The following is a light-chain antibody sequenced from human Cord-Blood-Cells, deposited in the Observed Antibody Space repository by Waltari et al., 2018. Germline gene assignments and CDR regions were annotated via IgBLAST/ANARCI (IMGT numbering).Light chain of an antibody. CDR3: QQYNNWPLT. Sequence: EIVLTHSAATLSVSPGERATIPCRGSQRFSRTLAWYQQRPGQDPRLLSYGASTRATGIPARCSGSASGTEFTLTISSLQSEDFAVYDCQQYNNWPLTFGGGTKVEIK. J-gene: IGKJ4*01. V-gene: IGKV3-15*01. CDR1: QRFSRT. CDR2: GAS.